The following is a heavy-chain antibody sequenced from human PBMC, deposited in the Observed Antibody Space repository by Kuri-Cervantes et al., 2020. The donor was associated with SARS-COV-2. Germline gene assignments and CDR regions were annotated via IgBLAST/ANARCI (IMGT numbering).Heavy chain of an antibody. V-gene: IGHV4-34*01. D-gene: IGHD5-12*01. CDR1: AWSLRNYY. CDR2: ISQSGRT. J-gene: IGHJ4*02. Sequence: SETLSLTCAVYAWSLRNYYWSWIRQSPGKGMEWIGEISQSGRTNYNPSLESRVTISVDTSKNQFSLNLRSVTAADTALYFCARGGGAVLTGYPGYDVDYYFEYWGQGSLVTVSS. CDR3: ARGGGAVLTGYPGYDVDYYFEY.